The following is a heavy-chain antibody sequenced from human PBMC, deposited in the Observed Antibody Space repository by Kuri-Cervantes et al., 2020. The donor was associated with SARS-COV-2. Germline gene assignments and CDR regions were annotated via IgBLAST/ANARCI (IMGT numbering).Heavy chain of an antibody. CDR2: INWNGGST. CDR3: VRDGDHWNFDY. CDR1: GFTFGDYA. J-gene: IGHJ4*02. V-gene: IGHV3-20*04. Sequence: GESLKISCTASGFTFGDYAMSWVRQAPGKGLEWVSGINWNGGSTGYADSVKGRFTISRDNAKNSLYLQMNSLRAEDTAVYYCVRDGDHWNFDYWGQGTLVTVSS. D-gene: IGHD1-1*01.